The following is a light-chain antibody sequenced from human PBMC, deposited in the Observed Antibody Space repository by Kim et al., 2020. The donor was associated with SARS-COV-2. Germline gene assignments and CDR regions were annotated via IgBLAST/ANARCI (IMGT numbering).Light chain of an antibody. J-gene: IGKJ4*01. V-gene: IGKV3-11*01. CDR3: QQRSNWPPLT. Sequence: EIVLTQSPATLSLSPGERATLSCRASQSVSSYLAWYQQKPGQAPRLLIYDASNRATGIRARFSGSGSGTDFTLTISSLEPEDFAVYYCQQRSNWPPLTFGGGTKVDIK. CDR2: DAS. CDR1: QSVSSY.